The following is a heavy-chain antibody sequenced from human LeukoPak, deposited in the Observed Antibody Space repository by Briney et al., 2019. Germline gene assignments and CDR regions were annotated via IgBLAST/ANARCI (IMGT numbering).Heavy chain of an antibody. CDR1: GFPFDSYA. D-gene: IGHD3-10*01. CDR3: ANDHFGSGSWDY. Sequence: GGSLRLSCVASGFPFDSYAMNWVRQAPGKGLEWVSFISFSGHVIYIAESVKGRFTISRDNSKNTLYLEMNNLRPADTGVYYCANDHFGSGSWDYWGRGTLVTVYS. J-gene: IGHJ4*02. V-gene: IGHV3-NL1*01. CDR2: ISFSGHVI.